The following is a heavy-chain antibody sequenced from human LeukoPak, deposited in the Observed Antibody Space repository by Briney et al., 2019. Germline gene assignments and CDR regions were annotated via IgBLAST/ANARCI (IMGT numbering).Heavy chain of an antibody. CDR1: GFTFDDYG. CDR3: AKGPSPDYDFWSGYPNPPGY. CDR2: INWNGGST. Sequence: GGSLRLSCAASGFTFDDYGMSWVRQAPGKGLEWVSGINWNGGSTYYADSVKGRFTISRDNSKNTLYLQMNSLRAEDTAVYYCAKGPSPDYDFWSGYPNPPGYWGQGTLVTVSS. V-gene: IGHV3-20*04. J-gene: IGHJ4*02. D-gene: IGHD3-3*01.